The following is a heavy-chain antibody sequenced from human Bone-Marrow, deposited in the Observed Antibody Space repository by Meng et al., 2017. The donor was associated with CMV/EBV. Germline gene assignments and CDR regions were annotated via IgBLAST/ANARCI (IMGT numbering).Heavy chain of an antibody. CDR2: INPILGIA. J-gene: IGHJ5*02. CDR3: ARVGYCSGGSCSTGGFDP. D-gene: IGHD2-15*01. Sequence: SVKVSCKASGYTFTGYYMHWVRQAPGQGLEWMGWINPILGIANYAQKFQGRVTTTADKSTSTAYMELSSLRSEDTAVYYCARVGYCSGGSCSTGGFDPWGQGTLVTVSS. CDR1: GYTFTGYY. V-gene: IGHV1-69*10.